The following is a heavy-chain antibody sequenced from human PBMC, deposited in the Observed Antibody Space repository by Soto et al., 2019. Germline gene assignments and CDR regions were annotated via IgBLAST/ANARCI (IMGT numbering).Heavy chain of an antibody. CDR2: ISAYNGNT. Sequence: QVQLVQSGAEVKKPGASVKVSCKASGYTFTSYGISWVRQAPGQGLEWMGWISAYNGNTNYAQKLQGRVTMTTDTSTSTAYMELRSLRSDDTAVYYCARYNYDFWSGPADYYYMDVWGKGTTVTVSS. V-gene: IGHV1-18*01. CDR1: GYTFTSYG. D-gene: IGHD3-3*01. CDR3: ARYNYDFWSGPADYYYMDV. J-gene: IGHJ6*03.